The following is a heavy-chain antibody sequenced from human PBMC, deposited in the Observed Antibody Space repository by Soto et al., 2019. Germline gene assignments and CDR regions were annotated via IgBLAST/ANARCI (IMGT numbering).Heavy chain of an antibody. CDR3: ASCFRGYRPSFDY. CDR1: GGTFSSYA. CDR2: IIPIFGTA. J-gene: IGHJ4*02. V-gene: IGHV1-69*13. D-gene: IGHD5-18*01. Sequence: WASVKVSCKASGGTFSSYAISWVRQAPGQGLEWMGGIIPIFGTANYAQKFQGRVTITADESTSTAYMELSSLRSEDTAVYYCASCFRGYRPSFDYWGQGTLVTVSS.